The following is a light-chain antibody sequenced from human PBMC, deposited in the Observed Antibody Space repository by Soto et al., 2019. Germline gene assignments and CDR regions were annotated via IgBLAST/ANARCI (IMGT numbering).Light chain of an antibody. Sequence: EIVMTQSPATLSVSPGERDNLXCRASQSVNINLAWYQQKTGQAPRLLIYGTSTRATGVQARLSGSGSGKEFTLNISNLQSEDFAVYYCKQYNDWPPLTFGGGTKVDIK. CDR3: KQYNDWPPLT. J-gene: IGKJ4*01. CDR1: QSVNIN. V-gene: IGKV3-15*01. CDR2: GTS.